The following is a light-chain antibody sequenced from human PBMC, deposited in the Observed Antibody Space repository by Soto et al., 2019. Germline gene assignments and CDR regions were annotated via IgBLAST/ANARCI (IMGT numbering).Light chain of an antibody. Sequence: DVVMTQSPLSLSVIPGEPASISCRSSQTLLHSNGHNYLDWYLQKPGQSPQLLIYLGSNRASGVPDRFSGSGSGTEFTLKISRVEAEDVGIYYFMQTLQTPPWTFGQGTKVAIK. CDR1: QTLLHSNGHNY. J-gene: IGKJ1*01. V-gene: IGKV2-28*01. CDR3: MQTLQTPPWT. CDR2: LGS.